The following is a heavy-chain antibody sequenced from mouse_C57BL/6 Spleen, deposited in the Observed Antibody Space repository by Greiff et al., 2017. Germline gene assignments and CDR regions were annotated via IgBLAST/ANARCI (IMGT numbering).Heavy chain of an antibody. D-gene: IGHD1-1*01. J-gene: IGHJ2*01. CDR2: IRNKANGYTT. V-gene: IGHV7-3*01. CDR3: ARVDDYGSSFFDY. CDR1: GFTFTDYY. Sequence: EVQGVESGGGLVQPGGSLSLSCAASGFTFTDYYMSWVRQPPGKAFEWLGFIRNKANGYTTEYSASVKGRFTISRDTSQSLLYLQMKALRAEDSATYYCARVDDYGSSFFDYWGQGTTLTVSS.